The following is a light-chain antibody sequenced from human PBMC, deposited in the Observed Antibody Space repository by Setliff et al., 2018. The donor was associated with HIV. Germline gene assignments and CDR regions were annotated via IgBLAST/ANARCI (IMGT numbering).Light chain of an antibody. CDR3: QAWDGSTDSYV. CDR2: QDN. CDR1: KLGNKY. V-gene: IGLV3-1*01. J-gene: IGLJ1*01. Sequence: SYELTQPPSVSVSPGQTASITCSGDKLGNKYACWYQQKPGQSPVLVIYQDNKRPSGIPERFSGSNSGNTATLTISGTQAMDEADYYRQAWDGSTDSYVFGTGTKVTVL.